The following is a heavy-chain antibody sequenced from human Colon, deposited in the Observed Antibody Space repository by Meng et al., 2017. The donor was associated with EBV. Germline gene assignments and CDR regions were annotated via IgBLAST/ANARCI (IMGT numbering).Heavy chain of an antibody. CDR3: ASFDHIPRRNYFDY. Sequence: QLQESGSGLVEPPQTLSLTCTVSGGSMSSGNYSWSWIRQPPGKGLEWIGYIHHSGSAYYNPSLKSRVSISVDTSKNQFSLNLNSMTAADTAVYYCASFDHIPRRNYFDYWGQGTLVTVSS. D-gene: IGHD2-21*01. CDR2: IHHSGSA. J-gene: IGHJ4*02. CDR1: GGSMSSGNYS. V-gene: IGHV4-30-4*01.